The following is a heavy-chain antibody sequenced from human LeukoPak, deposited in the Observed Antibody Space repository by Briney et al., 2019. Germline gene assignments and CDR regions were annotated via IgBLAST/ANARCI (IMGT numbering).Heavy chain of an antibody. CDR1: GGSISSYY. J-gene: IGHJ5*02. Sequence: PSETLSLTCTVSGGSISSYYWSWIRQPPGKGLEWIGYIYYSGSTNYNPSLKSRVTISVDTSKNQFSLKLSSVTAAGTAVYYCARGRNSGYARGYLLYWFDPWGQEPWSPSPQ. CDR3: ARGRNSGYARGYLLYWFDP. V-gene: IGHV4-59*01. CDR2: IYYSGST. D-gene: IGHD5-12*01.